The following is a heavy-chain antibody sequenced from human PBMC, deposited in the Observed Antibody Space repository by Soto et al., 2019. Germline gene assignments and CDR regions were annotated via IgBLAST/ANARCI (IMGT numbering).Heavy chain of an antibody. Sequence: GGSLRLSCAASGFTFSYYYMSWIRQSPGKGLEWVSYISSSGSTIYYADSVKGRFTISRDNAKNSLYLQMNSLRAEDTAVYYCARQKVGATAPGGYYGMDVWGQGTTVTVSS. CDR1: GFTFSYYY. D-gene: IGHD1-26*01. V-gene: IGHV3-11*01. CDR3: ARQKVGATAPGGYYGMDV. CDR2: ISSSGSTI. J-gene: IGHJ6*02.